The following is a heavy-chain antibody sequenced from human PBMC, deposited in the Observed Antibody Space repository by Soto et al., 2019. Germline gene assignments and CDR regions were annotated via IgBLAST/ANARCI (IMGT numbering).Heavy chain of an antibody. CDR1: GFTFDDYA. CDR3: AKSPVATYYFDY. J-gene: IGHJ4*02. CDR2: ISWNSGSI. Sequence: GGSLRLSCAASGFTFDDYAMHWVRQAPGKGLEWVSGISWNSGSIGYADSVKGRFTISRDNAKNSLYLQMNSLRAEDTALYYCAKSPVATYYFDYWGQGTLVTVSS. V-gene: IGHV3-9*01. D-gene: IGHD5-12*01.